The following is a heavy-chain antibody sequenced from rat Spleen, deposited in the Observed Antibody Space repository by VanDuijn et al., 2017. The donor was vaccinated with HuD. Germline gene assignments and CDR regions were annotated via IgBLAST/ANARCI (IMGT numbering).Heavy chain of an antibody. D-gene: IGHD1-2*01. CDR1: GFSFSTYG. CDR3: VRQPHTTYVYGYYFDY. J-gene: IGHJ2*01. Sequence: EVQLVESGGGLVQPGRSLKLSCAASGFSFSTYGMAWVRQAPTKGLEWVATINYDGSSTFYRDYVKARFTISRDNSKSTLYLQMDSLMSEDTATYYCVRQPHTTYVYGYYFDYWGQGVMVTVSS. V-gene: IGHV5-29*01. CDR2: INYDGSST.